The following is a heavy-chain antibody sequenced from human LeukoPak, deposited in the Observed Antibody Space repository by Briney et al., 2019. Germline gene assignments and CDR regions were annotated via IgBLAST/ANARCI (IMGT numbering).Heavy chain of an antibody. V-gene: IGHV4-59*01. CDR1: GDSIINDY. D-gene: IGHD1-1*01. Sequence: SSETLSLTCSVSGDSIINDYWIWMRQPPGKGLEWIGYIYYNGRPTYSPSLKSRVTISVDTSKNRFSLQLHSVTAADTAVYYCARGSTPTFNYWGQGTLVTVSS. CDR2: IYYNGRP. CDR3: ARGSTPTFNY. J-gene: IGHJ4*02.